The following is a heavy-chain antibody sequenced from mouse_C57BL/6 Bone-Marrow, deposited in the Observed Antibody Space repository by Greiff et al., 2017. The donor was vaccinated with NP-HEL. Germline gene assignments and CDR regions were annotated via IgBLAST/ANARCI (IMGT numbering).Heavy chain of an antibody. V-gene: IGHV5-6*01. J-gene: IGHJ4*01. CDR2: ISSGGSYT. Sequence: EVMLVESGGDLVKPGGSLKLSCAASGFTFSSYGMSWVRQTPDKRLEWVATISSGGSYTYYPDRVKGRFTITIDNAKNTLYLQMSSLKSEDTAMYYCARHGGYAMDYWGQGTSVTVSS. CDR1: GFTFSSYG. CDR3: ARHGGYAMDY.